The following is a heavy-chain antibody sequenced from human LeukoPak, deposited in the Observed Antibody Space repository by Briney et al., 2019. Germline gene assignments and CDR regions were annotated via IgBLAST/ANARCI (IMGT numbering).Heavy chain of an antibody. CDR2: IRGDSYST. V-gene: IGHV3-43*02. CDR3: ARDTEGYIYGYYYYGMDV. D-gene: IGHD5-18*01. Sequence: GVAVRLSCAASGFTFDDYAMHWVRQAPGKGLEWVSLIRGDSYSTFYADSVKGRFTISRDNSKNSLYLQMNSLRNDDTALYYCARDTEGYIYGYYYYGMDVWGQGTTVTFTS. CDR1: GFTFDDYA. J-gene: IGHJ6*02.